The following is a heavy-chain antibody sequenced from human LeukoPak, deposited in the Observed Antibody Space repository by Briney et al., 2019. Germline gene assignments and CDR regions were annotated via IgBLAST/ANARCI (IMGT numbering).Heavy chain of an antibody. D-gene: IGHD6-19*01. CDR3: ASRGPIAVAWIY. V-gene: IGHV3-21*01. CDR1: GFTFSSYS. Sequence: PGGSLRLSCAASGFTFSSYSMNWVRQAPGKGLEWVSSISSSSYIYYADSVKGRFTISRDNAKNSLYLQMNSLRAEDTAVYYCASRGPIAVAWIYWGQGTLVTVSS. J-gene: IGHJ4*02. CDR2: ISSSSYI.